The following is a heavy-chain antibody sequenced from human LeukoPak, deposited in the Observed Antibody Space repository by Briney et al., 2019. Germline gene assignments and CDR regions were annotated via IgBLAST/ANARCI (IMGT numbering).Heavy chain of an antibody. V-gene: IGHV4-59*01. CDR2: IYYSGST. J-gene: IGHJ4*02. D-gene: IGHD5-18*01. CDR1: GGSISSYY. CDR3: ARIVPYNYGYVDK. Sequence: GSLRLSCTVSGGSISSYYWSWIRQPPGKGLEWIGYIYYSGSTNYNPSLKSRVTISLDTSKNQFSLKLSSVTAADTAVHYCARIVPYNYGYVDKWGQGTLVTVSS.